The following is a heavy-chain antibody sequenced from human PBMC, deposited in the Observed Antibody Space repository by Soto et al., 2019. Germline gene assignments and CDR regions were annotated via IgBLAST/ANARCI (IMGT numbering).Heavy chain of an antibody. CDR2: IIPIFGTA. CDR3: ARASYDFWCCSLSPYYTYGIDI. D-gene: IGHD3-3*01. Sequence: GASVKVSCKASGGTFSSYAISWVRQAPGQGLEWMGGIIPIFGTANYAQKFQGRVTITADESTSTAYMELSSLRSEDTAVYYCARASYDFWCCSLSPYYTYGIDIWGQRATVTVS. CDR1: GGTFSSYA. V-gene: IGHV1-69*13. J-gene: IGHJ6*02.